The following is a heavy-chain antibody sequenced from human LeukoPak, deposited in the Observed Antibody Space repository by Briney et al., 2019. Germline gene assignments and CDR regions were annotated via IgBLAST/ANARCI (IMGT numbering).Heavy chain of an antibody. CDR1: GFTFSSYA. V-gene: IGHV3-30*04. J-gene: IGHJ4*02. Sequence: PGRSLRLSCAASGFTFSSYAMHWVRQAPGKGLEWVAVISYDGSNKYYADSVKGRFTISRDNSKNTLYLQMNSLRAEDTAVYYCARGHTAMVGEIDYWGQGTLVTVSS. CDR3: ARGHTAMVGEIDY. D-gene: IGHD5-18*01. CDR2: ISYDGSNK.